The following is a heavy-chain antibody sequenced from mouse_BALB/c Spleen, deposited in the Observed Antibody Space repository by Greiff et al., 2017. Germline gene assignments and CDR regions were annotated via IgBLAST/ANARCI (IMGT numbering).Heavy chain of an antibody. CDR2: ISSRANNHAT. D-gene: IGHD2-4*01. Sequence: EVKLVESGGGLVKPGGSMKLSCAASGFTFSDAWMHWVRQTPEKGLEWVAEISSRANNHATYYAVSVKGRFTISRSDTKSSVYLQINSLRAEDTCMYYGTNRTYNDYLYAMDYWGQGTSVTVSS. J-gene: IGHJ4*01. CDR3: TNRTYNDYLYAMDY. CDR1: GFTFSDAW. V-gene: IGHV6-6*01.